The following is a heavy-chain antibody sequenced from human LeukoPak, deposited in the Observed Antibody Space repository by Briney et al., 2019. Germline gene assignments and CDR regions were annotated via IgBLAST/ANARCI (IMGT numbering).Heavy chain of an antibody. CDR1: GGSISSSSYY. V-gene: IGHV4-39*07. CDR3: AGLYGSGSLYYFDY. J-gene: IGHJ4*02. CDR2: IYYSGST. Sequence: NPSETLSLTFTVSGGSISSSSYYWGWIRQPPGKGLEWIGSIYYSGSTYYNPSLKSRVTISVDTSKNQFSLKLSSVTAADTAVYYCAGLYGSGSLYYFDYWGQGTLVTVSS. D-gene: IGHD3-10*01.